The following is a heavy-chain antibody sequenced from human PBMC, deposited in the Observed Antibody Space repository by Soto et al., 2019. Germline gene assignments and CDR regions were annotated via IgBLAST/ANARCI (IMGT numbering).Heavy chain of an antibody. J-gene: IGHJ6*02. CDR2: ISFNGIDK. Sequence: TGGSLRISCVTSGFTFTDHGIHWGRQAPGKGLEWGADISFNGIDKRYQDSVEGRFIIFRDNSKNTLYLQMNSLRAEDTAVYYCAKDQGPLYDILTGYPAYFYFYAMDVSGQGTTVTVSS. V-gene: IGHV3-30*18. D-gene: IGHD3-9*01. CDR1: GFTFTDHG. CDR3: AKDQGPLYDILTGYPAYFYFYAMDV.